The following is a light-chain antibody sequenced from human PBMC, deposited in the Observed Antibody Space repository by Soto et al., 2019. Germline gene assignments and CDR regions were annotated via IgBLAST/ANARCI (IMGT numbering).Light chain of an antibody. Sequence: DIQMTQSPSTLSASVGDRVTITCRASQSISSSLAWYQQKPGEAPKLLIYDASRLESGVPSRFSGSGSGTEFTPTISSLQPDDFASYYCQQYNTYSATFGQGTKV. V-gene: IGKV1-5*01. CDR2: DAS. CDR1: QSISSS. CDR3: QQYNTYSAT. J-gene: IGKJ1*01.